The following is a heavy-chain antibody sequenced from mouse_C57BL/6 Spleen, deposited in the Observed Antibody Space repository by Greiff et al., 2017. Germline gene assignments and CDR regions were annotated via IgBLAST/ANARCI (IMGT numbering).Heavy chain of an antibody. Sequence: QVQLQQPGAELVKPGASVKLSCQASGYTFTSYWMQWVKQRPGQGLEWIGEIDPSDSYTNYNQKFKGKATLTVDTSSSTAYMQLSSLTSEDSAVYYCARWWSYYFDYWGQGTTLTVSS. J-gene: IGHJ2*01. D-gene: IGHD1-1*02. CDR3: ARWWSYYFDY. V-gene: IGHV1-50*01. CDR2: IDPSDSYT. CDR1: GYTFTSYW.